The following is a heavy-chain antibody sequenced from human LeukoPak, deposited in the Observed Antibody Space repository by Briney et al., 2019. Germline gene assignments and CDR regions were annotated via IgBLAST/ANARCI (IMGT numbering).Heavy chain of an antibody. D-gene: IGHD2/OR15-2a*01. CDR3: AKGSRESCRVVFCYPFDS. V-gene: IGHV3-23*01. J-gene: IGHJ4*02. Sequence: PGGSLRLSCAASGFTFNTFAMNWVRQAPGKRLEWVASIIGRGGDTFHAESVRGRFPISRDNSKNTLALQMNSLRAEDTAVYYCAKGSRESCRVVFCYPFDSWGQGTLVTVSS. CDR2: IIGRGGDT. CDR1: GFTFNTFA.